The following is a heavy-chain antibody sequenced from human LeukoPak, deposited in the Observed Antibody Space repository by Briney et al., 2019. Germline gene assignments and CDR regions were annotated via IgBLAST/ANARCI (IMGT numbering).Heavy chain of an antibody. J-gene: IGHJ4*02. V-gene: IGHV3-48*01. D-gene: IGHD1-26*01. CDR1: GFTFSSYS. CDR3: ARQVGATQFDY. Sequence: GGSLRLSCAASGFTFSSYSMNWVRQAPGKGLEWVSYISSSSSTIYYADSVKGRFTISRDNAKNSLYLQMNSLRGEDTAVYYCARQVGATQFDYWGQGTLVTVSS. CDR2: ISSSSSTI.